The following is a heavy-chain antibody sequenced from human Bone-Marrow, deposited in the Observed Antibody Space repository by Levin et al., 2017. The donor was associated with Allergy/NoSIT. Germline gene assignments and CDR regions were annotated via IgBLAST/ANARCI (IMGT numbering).Heavy chain of an antibody. J-gene: IGHJ6*02. V-gene: IGHV1-69*01. CDR2: IIPILGAV. CDR3: ARDSKFVRSVFGEPAALSNYVYYAMDV. Sequence: KISCKTSEGTFSFYAISWVRQAPGQGLEWMGGIIPILGAVDYAQKFQGSVTFTADESTGTAYMELSSLRFDDTAVYYCARDSKFVRSVFGEPAALSNYVYYAMDVWGQGTTVTVS. CDR1: EGTFSFYA. D-gene: IGHD2-2*01.